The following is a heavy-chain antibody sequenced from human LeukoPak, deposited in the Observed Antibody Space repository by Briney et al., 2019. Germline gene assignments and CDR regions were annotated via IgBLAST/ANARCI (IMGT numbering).Heavy chain of an antibody. D-gene: IGHD2-15*01. Sequence: PGGSLRLSCAASGFTFSSYDMHWVRQAPGKGLEWVAVISYHGRNKYYADSVKGRFTISRDNSKNTLYLQMNSLRAEDTAVYYCAKDNGTPYCSGVSCSLYYWGQGTQVTVSS. CDR2: ISYHGRNK. CDR3: AKDNGTPYCSGVSCSLYY. J-gene: IGHJ4*02. CDR1: GFTFSSYD. V-gene: IGHV3-30*18.